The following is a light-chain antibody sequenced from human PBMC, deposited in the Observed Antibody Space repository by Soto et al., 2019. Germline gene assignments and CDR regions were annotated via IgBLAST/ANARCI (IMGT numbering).Light chain of an antibody. J-gene: IGLJ2*01. Sequence: QSALTQPASVSGSPGQSITISCTGTINDIGSYNYVSWYQQHPGRAPQLIIYDVSYRPSGVSNRFSASKSGNTASLTISGLQVEDEADYYCSSCTTSSTIFGGGTKLTVL. CDR2: DVS. CDR1: INDIGSYNY. CDR3: SSCTTSSTI. V-gene: IGLV2-14*01.